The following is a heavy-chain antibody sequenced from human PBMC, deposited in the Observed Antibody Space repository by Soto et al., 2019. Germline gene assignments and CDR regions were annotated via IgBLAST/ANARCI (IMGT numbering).Heavy chain of an antibody. CDR2: IYPGDSDT. CDR3: ARHFCSGVSCYEGMYDYYYRDV. J-gene: IGHJ6*03. V-gene: IGHV5-51*01. CDR1: GYSFTSYW. Sequence: GESLKISCKGSGYSFTSYWIGWVRQMPGKGLEWMGIIYPGDSDTRYSPSFQGQVTISADKSISTAYLQWSSLKASDTAMYYCARHFCSGVSCYEGMYDYYYRDVWGKGTTVTVSS. D-gene: IGHD2-15*01.